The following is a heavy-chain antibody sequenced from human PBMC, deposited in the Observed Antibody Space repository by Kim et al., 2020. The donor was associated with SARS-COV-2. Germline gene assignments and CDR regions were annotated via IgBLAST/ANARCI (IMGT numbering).Heavy chain of an antibody. CDR1: GGSISSGGYY. V-gene: IGHV4-31*03. CDR3: ARDIRSSYYDSTRGAFDI. CDR2: IYYSGST. D-gene: IGHD3-22*01. J-gene: IGHJ3*02. Sequence: SETLSLTCTVSGGSISSGGYYWSWIRQHPGKGLEWIGYIYYSGSTYYNPSLKSRVTISVDTSKNQFSLKLSSVTAADTAVYYCARDIRSSYYDSTRGAFDIWGQGTMVTVSS.